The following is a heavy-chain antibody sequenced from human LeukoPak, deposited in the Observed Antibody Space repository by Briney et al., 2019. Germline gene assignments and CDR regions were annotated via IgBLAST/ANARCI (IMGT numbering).Heavy chain of an antibody. J-gene: IGHJ3*02. D-gene: IGHD3-10*01. CDR2: IYYSGST. CDR1: GGSISSSSYY. Sequence: SETLSLTCTVSGGSISSSSYYWGWIRQPPGKGLEWIGSIYYSGSTYYNPSLKSRVTISVDTSKNQFSLKLSSVTAADTAVYYCANSGSSLDAFDIWGQGTMVTVSS. V-gene: IGHV4-39*07. CDR3: ANSGSSLDAFDI.